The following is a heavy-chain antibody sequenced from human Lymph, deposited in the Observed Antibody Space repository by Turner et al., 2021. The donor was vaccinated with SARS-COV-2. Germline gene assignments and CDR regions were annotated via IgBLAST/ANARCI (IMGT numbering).Heavy chain of an antibody. J-gene: IGHJ6*02. CDR1: GFTFSTYA. CDR2: ISYDGSNK. V-gene: IGHV3-30*04. Sequence: QVQLVESGGGVVQPGRSLRLSCSASGFTFSTYAIHWVRQAAGKGLEWVAVISYDGSNKYYADSVKGRFTSSRDNSKNTLYLQMNSLRAEDTAVYYCARYGSGGYFYYGLDVWGQGTTVTVSS. D-gene: IGHD3-10*01. CDR3: ARYGSGGYFYYGLDV.